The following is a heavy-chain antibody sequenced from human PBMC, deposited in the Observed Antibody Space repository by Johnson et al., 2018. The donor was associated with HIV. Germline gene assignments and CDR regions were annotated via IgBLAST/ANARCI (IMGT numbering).Heavy chain of an antibody. CDR2: INRDGSVT. D-gene: IGHD2/OR15-2a*01. V-gene: IGHV3-7*05. CDR3: ARVEYHTSYDVADV. Sequence: VQVVESGGGVVQPGRSLRLSCAASGFTFSSYAIHWVRQAPGKGLEWVANINRDGSVTKYSGSVKGRFTISRDNAENSLFLQMTSLRAEDTAVYYCARVEYHTSYDVADVWGQGTMVTVSP. CDR1: GFTFSSYA. J-gene: IGHJ3*01.